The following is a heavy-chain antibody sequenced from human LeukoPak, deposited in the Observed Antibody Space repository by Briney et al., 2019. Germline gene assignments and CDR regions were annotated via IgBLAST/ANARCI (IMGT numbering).Heavy chain of an antibody. CDR2: IYYSGST. D-gene: IGHD3-22*01. CDR3: ASRRTYYYDSSGYKKIDY. V-gene: IGHV4-39*01. Sequence: SETLSLTCTVSGGSISSSSYYWGWIRQPPGKGLEWIGSIYYSGSTYYSPSLKSRVTISVDTSKNQFSLKLSSVTAADTAVYYCASRRTYYYDSSGYKKIDYWGQGTLVTVSS. J-gene: IGHJ4*02. CDR1: GGSISSSSYY.